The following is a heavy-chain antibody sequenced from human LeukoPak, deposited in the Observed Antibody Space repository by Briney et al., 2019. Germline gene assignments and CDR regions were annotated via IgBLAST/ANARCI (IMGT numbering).Heavy chain of an antibody. CDR2: IYHSGST. CDR3: AREAAGMIVSYYHYYYYMDV. J-gene: IGHJ6*03. D-gene: IGHD6-13*01. V-gene: IGHV4-38-2*02. CDR1: GYSISSGYY. Sequence: SETLSLTCTVSGYSISSGYYWGWIRQPPGKGLEWIGSIYHSGSTYYNPSLKSRVTISVDTSKNQFSLKLSSVTAADTAVYYCAREAAGMIVSYYHYYYYMDVWGKGTTATVSS.